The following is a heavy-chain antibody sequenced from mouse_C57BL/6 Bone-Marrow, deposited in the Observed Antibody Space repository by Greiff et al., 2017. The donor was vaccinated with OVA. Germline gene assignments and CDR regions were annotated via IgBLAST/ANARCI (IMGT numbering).Heavy chain of an antibody. CDR1: GFTFTDYY. Sequence: EVKLVESGGGLVQPGGSLSLSCAASGFTFTDYYMSWVRQPPGKALEWLGFIRNKANGYTTEYSASVKGRFTISRDNSQSILYLQMNALRAEDSATYYCARYPNWDVWYFDVWGTGTTVTVSS. V-gene: IGHV7-3*01. J-gene: IGHJ1*03. CDR3: ARYPNWDVWYFDV. D-gene: IGHD4-1*01. CDR2: IRNKANGYTT.